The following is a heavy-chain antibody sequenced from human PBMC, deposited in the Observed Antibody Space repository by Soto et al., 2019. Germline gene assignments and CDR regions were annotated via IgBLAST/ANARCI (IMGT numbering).Heavy chain of an antibody. CDR3: ATASLYDPQGFDP. J-gene: IGHJ5*02. CDR1: GYTFTGYY. CDR2: INPNSGGT. D-gene: IGHD3-3*01. Sequence: ASVKVSCKASGYTFTGYYMHWVRQAPGQGLEWMGWINPNSGGTNYAQKFQGWVTMTRDTSISTAYMELSRLRSDDTAVYYCATASLYDPQGFDPWGQGTLVTVS. V-gene: IGHV1-2*04.